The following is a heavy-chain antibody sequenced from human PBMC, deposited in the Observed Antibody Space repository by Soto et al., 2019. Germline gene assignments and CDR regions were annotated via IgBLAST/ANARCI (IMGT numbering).Heavy chain of an antibody. CDR1: GGTFSSYA. J-gene: IGHJ4*02. V-gene: IGHV1-69*13. D-gene: IGHD6-19*01. Sequence: SVKVSCKASGGTFSSYAISWVRQAPGQGLEWMGGIIPIFGTANYAQKFQGRVTITADESTSTAYMELSSLRSEDTAVYYCARAAQGYSSGWFYDYWGQGTLVTVSS. CDR3: ARAAQGYSSGWFYDY. CDR2: IIPIFGTA.